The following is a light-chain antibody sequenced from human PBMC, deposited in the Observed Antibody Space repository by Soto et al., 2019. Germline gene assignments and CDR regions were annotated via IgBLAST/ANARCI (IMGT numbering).Light chain of an antibody. CDR2: EVS. CDR3: SSYGSTSTRYV. J-gene: IGLJ1*01. V-gene: IGLV2-14*01. CDR1: SSDVGGYNY. Sequence: QSALTQPASVSGSPGQSITISCTGTSSDVGGYNYVSWYQQHPGKAPKLMIYEVSNRPSGVSNRFSGSKSGNTASLTISGLPAADEADYFCSSYGSTSTRYVFGTGTKLTVL.